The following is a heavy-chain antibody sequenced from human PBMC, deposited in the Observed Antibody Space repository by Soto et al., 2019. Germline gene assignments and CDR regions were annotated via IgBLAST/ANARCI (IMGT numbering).Heavy chain of an antibody. D-gene: IGHD5-18*01. J-gene: IGHJ4*02. CDR2: IIPLFGTT. CDR3: ARLDGYSFGYFFDF. Sequence: SVKVSCKASGGTFSSYAISWVRQAPGQGLEWMGGIIPLFGTTDYAQKFQGRVTVTADESTSTAYIELSSLRSEDTAVYYCARLDGYSFGYFFDFWGQGTLVTVSS. CDR1: GGTFSSYA. V-gene: IGHV1-69*13.